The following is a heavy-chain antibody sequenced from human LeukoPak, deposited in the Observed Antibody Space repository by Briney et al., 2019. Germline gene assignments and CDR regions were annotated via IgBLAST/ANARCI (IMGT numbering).Heavy chain of an antibody. CDR2: ISYDGSNK. D-gene: IGHD6-13*01. CDR3: AKDQEQLVLGFFFDY. V-gene: IGHV3-30*18. Sequence: GGSLRLSCGASGFSFRSHGMHWVRQAPGKGLEWVAVISYDGSNKYYADSVKGRFTISRDNSKNTLYLQMNSLRAEDTAVYYCAKDQEQLVLGFFFDYWGQGTLVTVSS. J-gene: IGHJ4*02. CDR1: GFSFRSHG.